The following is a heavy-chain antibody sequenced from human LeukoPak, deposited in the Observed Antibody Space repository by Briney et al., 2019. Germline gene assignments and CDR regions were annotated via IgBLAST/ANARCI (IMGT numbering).Heavy chain of an antibody. CDR3: ARDRIAARDSYDY. CDR1: GFTFSSYS. D-gene: IGHD6-6*01. V-gene: IGHV3-21*01. J-gene: IGHJ4*02. CDR2: ISSSSSYI. Sequence: GGSLRLSCAASGFTFSSYSMNWVRQAPGKGLEWVSSISSSSSYIYYADSVKGRFTISRDNAKNSLYLQMNSLRAEDTAVYYCARDRIAARDSYDYWGQGTLVTVSS.